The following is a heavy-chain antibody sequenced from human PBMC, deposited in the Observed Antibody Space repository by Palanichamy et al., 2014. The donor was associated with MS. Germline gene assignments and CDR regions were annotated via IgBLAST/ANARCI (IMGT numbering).Heavy chain of an antibody. CDR2: ISGSGGST. CDR3: AKDSSSSHSGPLRWFDP. Sequence: EVQLLESGGGLVQPGGSLRLSCAASGFTFSSYAMSWVRQAPGKGLEWVSAISGSGGSTYYADSVKGRFTISRDNSKNTLYLQMNSLRAEDTAVYYCAKDSSSSHSGPLRWFDPWGQGTLVTVSS. D-gene: IGHD6-6*01. CDR1: GFTFSSYA. V-gene: IGHV3-23*01. J-gene: IGHJ5*02.